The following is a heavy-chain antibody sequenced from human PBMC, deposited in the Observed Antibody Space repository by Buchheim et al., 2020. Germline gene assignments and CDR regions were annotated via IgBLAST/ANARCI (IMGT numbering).Heavy chain of an antibody. CDR2: IYYSGST. CDR3: ARQARGYYDSSGRWYFDY. D-gene: IGHD3-22*01. Sequence: QLQLQESGPGLVKPSETLSLTCTVSGGSISSSSYYWGWIRQPPGKGLEWIGSIYYSGSTYYNPSLKSRVTISVATSKNQFSLKLSSVTAADTAVYYCARQARGYYDSSGRWYFDYWGQGTL. J-gene: IGHJ4*02. V-gene: IGHV4-39*01. CDR1: GGSISSSSYY.